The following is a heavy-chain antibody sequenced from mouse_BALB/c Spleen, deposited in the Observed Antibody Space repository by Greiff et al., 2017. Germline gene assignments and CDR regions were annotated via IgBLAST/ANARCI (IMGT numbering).Heavy chain of an antibody. CDR3: ARDYYGNRLSY. Sequence: QVQLQQSGAELAKPGASVKMSCKASGYTFTSYWMHWVKQRPGQGLEWIGYINPSTGYTEYNQKFKDKATLTADKSSSTAYMQLSSLTSEDSAVYYCARDYYGNRLSYWGQGTLVTVSA. CDR1: GYTFTSYW. CDR2: INPSTGYT. V-gene: IGHV1-7*01. J-gene: IGHJ3*01. D-gene: IGHD1-1*01.